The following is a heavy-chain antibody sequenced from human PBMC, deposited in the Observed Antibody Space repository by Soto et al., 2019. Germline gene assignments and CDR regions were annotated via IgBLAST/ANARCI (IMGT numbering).Heavy chain of an antibody. Sequence: ASVKVSCKASGYTFTGYYMHWVRQAPGQGLEWMGWINPNSGGTNYAQKFQGWVTMTRDTSISTAYMELSRLRSDDTAVYYCARAAYCSGGSCPSGVVDYWGQGTLVTVHS. D-gene: IGHD2-15*01. V-gene: IGHV1-2*04. CDR3: ARAAYCSGGSCPSGVVDY. CDR2: INPNSGGT. J-gene: IGHJ4*02. CDR1: GYTFTGYY.